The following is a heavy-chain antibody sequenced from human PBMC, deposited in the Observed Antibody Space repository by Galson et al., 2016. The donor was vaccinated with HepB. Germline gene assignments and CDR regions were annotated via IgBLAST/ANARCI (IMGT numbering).Heavy chain of an antibody. CDR1: GLSFSPYA. D-gene: IGHD3/OR15-3a*01. CDR2: IHGTGTIT. J-gene: IGHJ6*02. V-gene: IGHV3-23*01. Sequence: SLRLSCAASGLSFSPYAVSWVRQAPGQGLEWVSAIHGTGTITKYADSVKGRFTISRDNSKNTMYLQVNSLRAENTAVYYYARGGLGNYYAYGMDVWGHGTTVTVSS. CDR3: ARGGLGNYYAYGMDV.